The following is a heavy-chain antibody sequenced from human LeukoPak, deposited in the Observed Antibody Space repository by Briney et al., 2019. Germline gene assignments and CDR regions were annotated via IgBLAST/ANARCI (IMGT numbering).Heavy chain of an antibody. CDR1: GFSFSNYG. CDR3: AKDPYYYGSGSSDY. V-gene: IGHV3-23*01. D-gene: IGHD3-10*01. J-gene: IGHJ4*02. Sequence: GGTLRLSCAASGFSFSNYGMNWVRQAPGKGLEWVSGIIGSGGTTYYADSVKGRFTISRDNSKNTLYLQMNSLRAEDTALYYCAKDPYYYGSGSSDYWGQGTLVTVSS. CDR2: IIGSGGTT.